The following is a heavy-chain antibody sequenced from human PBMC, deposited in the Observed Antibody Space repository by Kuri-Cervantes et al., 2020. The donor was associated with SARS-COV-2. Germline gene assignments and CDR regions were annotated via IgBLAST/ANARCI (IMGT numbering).Heavy chain of an antibody. D-gene: IGHD6-13*01. CDR3: ARGLIAASAGIYFDT. CDR2: IYTSGTT. Sequence: SETLSLTCTVSGDSMSSDSYYWSWIRQPAGKGLEWIGRIYTSGTTDYNPSLKSRVSMSLDTPRNRFSLTLHSVTGADTAVYFCARGLIAASAGIYFDTWGQGSLVTVSS. CDR1: GDSMSSDSYY. V-gene: IGHV4-61*02. J-gene: IGHJ4*02.